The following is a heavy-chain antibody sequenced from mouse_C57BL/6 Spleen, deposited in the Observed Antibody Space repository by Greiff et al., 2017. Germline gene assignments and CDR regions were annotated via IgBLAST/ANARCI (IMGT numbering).Heavy chain of an antibody. D-gene: IGHD4-1*01. CDR3: ARGGGTNAMDY. V-gene: IGHV1-63*01. CDR1: GYTFTNYW. J-gene: IGHJ4*01. Sequence: QVQLQQSGAELVRPGTSVKMSCKASGYTFTNYWIGWAKQRPGHGLEWIGDIYPGGGYTNYNEKFKGKATLTADKSSSTAYMQFSSLTSEDSAIYYCARGGGTNAMDYWGQGTSVTVSS. CDR2: IYPGGGYT.